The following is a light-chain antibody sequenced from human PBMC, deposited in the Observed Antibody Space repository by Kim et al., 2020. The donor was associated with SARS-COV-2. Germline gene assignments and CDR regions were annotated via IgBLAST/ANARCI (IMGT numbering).Light chain of an antibody. CDR2: GAS. V-gene: IGKV3-15*01. Sequence: SPGERVILSCRASQGVSSNLAWDQQKPGQAPRLLIHGASTRAAGTPARFSGSGSGTEFTLTISSLQSVDFAVYFCQQYNNWRPITFGQGTRLEIK. J-gene: IGKJ5*01. CDR1: QGVSSN. CDR3: QQYNNWRPIT.